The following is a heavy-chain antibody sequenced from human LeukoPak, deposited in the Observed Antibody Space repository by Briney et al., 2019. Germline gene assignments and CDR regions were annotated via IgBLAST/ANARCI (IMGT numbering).Heavy chain of an antibody. Sequence: GGSLRLSCAASGFTFSSYAMHWVRQAPGKGLEWVSAISGSGGSTYYADSVKGRFTISRDNSKNTLYLQMNSLRAEDTAVYYCAKDRSPGRTFGGVIVFLFDYWGQGTLVTVSS. V-gene: IGHV3-23*01. CDR2: ISGSGGST. CDR3: AKDRSPGRTFGGVIVFLFDY. J-gene: IGHJ4*02. D-gene: IGHD3-16*02. CDR1: GFTFSSYA.